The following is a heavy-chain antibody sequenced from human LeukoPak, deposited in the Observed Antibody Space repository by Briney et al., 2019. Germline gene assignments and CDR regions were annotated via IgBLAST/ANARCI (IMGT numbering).Heavy chain of an antibody. D-gene: IGHD6-13*01. Sequence: GGSLRLSCAASGFTFSSYAMSWVRQAPGKGLEWVSALSGRGGSTYYGDSVKGRFTISRDNSKNTLYLQMNSLRAEDTAVYYCAKDIAAAGTIWGQGTLVTVSS. CDR2: LSGRGGST. V-gene: IGHV3-23*01. CDR1: GFTFSSYA. J-gene: IGHJ4*02. CDR3: AKDIAAAGTI.